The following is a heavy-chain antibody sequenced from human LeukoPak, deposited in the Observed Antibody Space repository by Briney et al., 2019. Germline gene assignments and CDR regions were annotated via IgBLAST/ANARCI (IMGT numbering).Heavy chain of an antibody. CDR3: TTDLYCSSTSCYAVDY. CDR1: GFTFSSYW. Sequence: GGSLRLSCAASGFTFSSYWMSWVRQAPGKGLEWVGRIKSKTDGGTTDYAAPVKGRFTISRDDSKNTLYLQMNSLKTEDTAVYYCTTDLYCSSTSCYAVDYWGQGTLVTVSS. V-gene: IGHV3-15*01. J-gene: IGHJ4*02. CDR2: IKSKTDGGTT. D-gene: IGHD2-2*01.